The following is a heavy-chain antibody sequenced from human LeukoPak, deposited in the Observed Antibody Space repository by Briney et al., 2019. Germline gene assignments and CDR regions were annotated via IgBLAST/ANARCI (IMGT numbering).Heavy chain of an antibody. V-gene: IGHV3-23*01. CDR3: AKDPIGIAAAGTFDY. CDR1: GFTVSSNY. Sequence: PGGSLRLSCAASGFTVSSNYMSWVRQAPGKGLEWVSAISGSGGSTYYADSVKGRFTISRDNSKNTLYLQMNSLRAEDTAVYYCAKDPIGIAAAGTFDYWGQGTLVTVSS. CDR2: ISGSGGST. J-gene: IGHJ4*02. D-gene: IGHD6-13*01.